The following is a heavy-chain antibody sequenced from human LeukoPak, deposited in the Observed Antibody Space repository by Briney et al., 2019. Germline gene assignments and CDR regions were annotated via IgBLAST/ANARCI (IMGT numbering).Heavy chain of an antibody. V-gene: IGHV3-73*01. Sequence: HSGGSLRLSCAASGFTFSGSAMPWVRQASGKGLEWVGRIRSKANSYATAYAASVKGRFTISRDDSKNTAYLQMNSLKTEDTAVYYCKGSTSWTNSYYYCMDVWGKGTTVTVSS. J-gene: IGHJ6*03. CDR1: GFTFSGSA. CDR3: KGSTSWTNSYYYCMDV. D-gene: IGHD2-2*01. CDR2: IRSKANSYAT.